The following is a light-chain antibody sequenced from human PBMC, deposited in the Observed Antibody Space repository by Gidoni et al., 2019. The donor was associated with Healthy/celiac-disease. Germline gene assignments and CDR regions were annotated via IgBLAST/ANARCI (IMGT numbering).Light chain of an antibody. J-gene: IGLJ3*02. CDR3: QSADSSGTYKV. CDR1: ALPKQY. Sequence: SYELTQPPSVSVSPGQTARITCSGDALPKQYAYRYQQKPGQAPVLVIYKDSERPSGIPERFSGSSSGTTVTLTISGVQAEDEADYYCQSADSSGTYKVFGGGTKLTDL. V-gene: IGLV3-25*03. CDR2: KDS.